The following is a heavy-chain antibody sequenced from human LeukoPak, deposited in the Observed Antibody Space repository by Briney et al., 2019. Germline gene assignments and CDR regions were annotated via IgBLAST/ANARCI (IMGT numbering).Heavy chain of an antibody. V-gene: IGHV4-34*01. D-gene: IGHD2-15*01. CDR2: INHSGST. J-gene: IGHJ3*02. CDR3: ARRRIRDAFDI. Sequence: PSETLSLTCAVYGGSFSGYYWSWIRQPPGKGLEWIGEINHSGSTNYNPSLKSRVTISVDTSKNQFSLKLSSVTAADTAVYYCARRRIRDAFDICGQGTMVTVSS. CDR1: GGSFSGYY.